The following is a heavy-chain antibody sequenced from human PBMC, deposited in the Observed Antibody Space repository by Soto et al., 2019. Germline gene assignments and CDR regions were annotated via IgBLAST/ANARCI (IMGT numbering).Heavy chain of an antibody. J-gene: IGHJ5*02. CDR2: IKSKTDGGTT. CDR1: GFTFSNAW. D-gene: IGHD3-3*01. CDR3: TTDLYYDFWSGYSIHGWFDP. Sequence: GGSLRLSCAASGFTFSNAWMSWVRQAPGKGLEWVGRIKSKTDGGTTDYAAPVKGRFTISRDDSKNTLDLQMNSLKTGDTAVYYCTTDLYYDFWSGYSIHGWFDPWGQGTLVTVSS. V-gene: IGHV3-15*01.